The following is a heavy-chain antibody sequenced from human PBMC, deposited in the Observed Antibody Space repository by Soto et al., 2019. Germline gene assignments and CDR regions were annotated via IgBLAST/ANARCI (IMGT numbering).Heavy chain of an antibody. CDR1: GGSFSDYY. D-gene: IGHD1-26*01. J-gene: IGHJ5*02. V-gene: IGHV4-34*01. CDR3: ARDPSESYYENWFDP. CDR2: INHSGST. Sequence: TSETLSVTCAVYGGSFSDYYWNWIRQSTGKGLEWIGEINHSGSTNYNPSLKSRVTLSVDTSKNQFSLKLSSVTAADTAVYYCARDPSESYYENWFDPWGQGTLVTVSS.